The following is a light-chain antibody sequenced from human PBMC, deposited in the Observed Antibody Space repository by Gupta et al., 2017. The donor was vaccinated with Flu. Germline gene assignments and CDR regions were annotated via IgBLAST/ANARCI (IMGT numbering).Light chain of an antibody. Sequence: QSALTHPASVSGSPGQSITISCTGTTSDVGGYNSVSWYQQRPGTAPKLMIYDVSNRPSGISNRFSGSKSGNTASLTISGLQAEDEADYYCSSYTSGSTRVVAFGGGTKLTVL. CDR3: SSYTSGSTRVVA. CDR1: TSDVGGYNS. CDR2: DVS. V-gene: IGLV2-14*01. J-gene: IGLJ2*01.